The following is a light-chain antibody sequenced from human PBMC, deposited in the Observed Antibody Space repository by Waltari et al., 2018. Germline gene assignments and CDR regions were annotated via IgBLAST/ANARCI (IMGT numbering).Light chain of an antibody. CDR2: DAS. J-gene: IGKJ4*01. CDR3: QQYNNWPLT. Sequence: IVMTQSPATLSVSPGERATLPCRASQSVSSNLAWYQQKPGQAPRLLIYDASTRATDVPARISGSGSGTEFTLTFSSMQSEDFAVYYCQQYNNWPLTFGGGTKVEIK. V-gene: IGKV3-15*01. CDR1: QSVSSN.